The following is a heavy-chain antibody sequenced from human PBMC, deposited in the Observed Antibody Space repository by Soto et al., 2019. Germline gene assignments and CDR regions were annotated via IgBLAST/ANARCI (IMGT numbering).Heavy chain of an antibody. V-gene: IGHV5-51*01. CDR1: GYTFSSNW. CDR2: IYPDDSET. D-gene: IGHD3-16*01. Sequence: GESLKISCQASGYTFSSNWIGWVRQMPGKGLEWMGIIYPDDSETRYSPSFQGQVTISADRSFNTAYLQWASLQASDTAIYYCARLLHSWGKPHYFDSWGQGTLVTVSS. CDR3: ARLLHSWGKPHYFDS. J-gene: IGHJ4*02.